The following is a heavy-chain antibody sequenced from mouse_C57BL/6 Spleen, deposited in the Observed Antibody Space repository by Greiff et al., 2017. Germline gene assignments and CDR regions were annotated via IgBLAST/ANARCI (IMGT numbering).Heavy chain of an antibody. V-gene: IGHV1-22*01. J-gene: IGHJ4*01. Sequence: VQLQQSGPELVKPGASVKMSCKASGYTFTDYNMHWVKQSHGKSLEWIGYINPNNGGTSYNQKFKGKATLTVNKSSSTAYMERRSLTSADSAVYYCATYDYGEKYCYAIDYWGQGTSVTVSS. CDR3: ATYDYGEKYCYAIDY. CDR2: INPNNGGT. D-gene: IGHD2-4*01. CDR1: GYTFTDYN.